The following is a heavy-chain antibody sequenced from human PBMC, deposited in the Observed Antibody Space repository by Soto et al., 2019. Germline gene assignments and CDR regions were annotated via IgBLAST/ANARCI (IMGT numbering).Heavy chain of an antibody. CDR2: IYYSGST. CDR3: ARGRVAGSDIVVVPAATYFDY. Sequence: QVQLQESGPGLVKPSQTLSLTCTVSGGSISSGGYYWSWIRQHPGKGLEWIGYIYYSGSTYYNPSIKIRVTISVDTSKNQFSLKLSSVTAADTAVYYCARGRVAGSDIVVVPAATYFDYWGQGTLVTVSS. V-gene: IGHV4-31*03. CDR1: GGSISSGGYY. J-gene: IGHJ4*02. D-gene: IGHD2-2*01.